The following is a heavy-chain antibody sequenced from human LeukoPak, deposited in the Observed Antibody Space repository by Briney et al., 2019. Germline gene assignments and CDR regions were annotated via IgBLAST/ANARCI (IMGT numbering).Heavy chain of an antibody. CDR3: ARGGEAAAGKRRDWFDP. CDR2: INHSGST. D-gene: IGHD6-13*01. V-gene: IGHV4-34*01. J-gene: IGHJ5*02. Sequence: PSETLSLTCAVYGGSFSGYYWSWIRQPPGKGLEWIGEINHSGSTNYNPSLKSRVTISVDTSKNQFSLKLSSVTAADTAVYYCARGGEAAAGKRRDWFDPWGQGTLVTVSS. CDR1: GGSFSGYY.